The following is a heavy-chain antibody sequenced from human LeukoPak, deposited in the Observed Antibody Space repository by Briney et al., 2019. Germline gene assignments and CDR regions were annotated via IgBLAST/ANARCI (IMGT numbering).Heavy chain of an antibody. CDR1: GFTFSSYW. V-gene: IGHV3-7*03. J-gene: IGHJ3*02. CDR3: AKDPAMYPLAAFDI. Sequence: PGGSLRLSCAASGFTFSSYWMSWVRQAPGKGLEWVANIKQDGSEKYYVDSVKGRFTISRDNAKNSLYLQMNSLRAEDTAVYYCAKDPAMYPLAAFDIWGQGTMVTVSS. D-gene: IGHD2-2*01. CDR2: IKQDGSEK.